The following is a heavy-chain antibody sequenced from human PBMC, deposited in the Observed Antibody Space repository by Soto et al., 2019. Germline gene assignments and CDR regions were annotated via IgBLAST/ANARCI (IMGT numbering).Heavy chain of an antibody. CDR1: GFTFSSYA. V-gene: IGHV3-30-3*01. Sequence: QVQLVESGGGVVQPGRSLGVSCAASGFTFSSYAMHWVRQAPGKGLEWVAVISYDGSNKYYADSVKGRFTISRDNSKNTLYLQMNSLRAEDTAVYYCARESQYCGGDCYPRYFDYWGQGTLVTVSS. D-gene: IGHD2-21*02. CDR3: ARESQYCGGDCYPRYFDY. CDR2: ISYDGSNK. J-gene: IGHJ4*02.